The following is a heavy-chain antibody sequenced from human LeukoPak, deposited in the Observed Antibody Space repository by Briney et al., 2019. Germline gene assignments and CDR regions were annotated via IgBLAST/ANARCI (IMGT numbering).Heavy chain of an antibody. V-gene: IGHV1-2*02. D-gene: IGHD1-7*01. CDR3: ARGNSIYYFDY. CDR1: GYTFTGYY. CDR2: INPSSGGT. Sequence: GASVKVSCKASGYTFTGYYMHWVRQAPGQGLEWMGWINPSSGGTNYAQKFQGRVTMTRDTSISTAYMELSRLRSDDTAVYYCARGNSIYYFDYWRQGTLVTVSS. J-gene: IGHJ4*02.